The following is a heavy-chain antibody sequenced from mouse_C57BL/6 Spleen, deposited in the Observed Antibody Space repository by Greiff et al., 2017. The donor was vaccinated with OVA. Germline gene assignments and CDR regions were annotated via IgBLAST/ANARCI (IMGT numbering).Heavy chain of an antibody. CDR2: ISDGGSYT. CDR3: ARDKLGFDY. CDR1: GFTFSSYA. D-gene: IGHD4-1*01. V-gene: IGHV5-4*01. Sequence: DVLLVESGGGLVKPGGSLKLSCAASGFTFSSYAMSWVRQTPEKRLEWVATISDGGSYTYYPDNVKGRFTISRDNAKNNLYLQMSHLKSEDTAMYYCARDKLGFDYWGQGTTLTVSS. J-gene: IGHJ2*01.